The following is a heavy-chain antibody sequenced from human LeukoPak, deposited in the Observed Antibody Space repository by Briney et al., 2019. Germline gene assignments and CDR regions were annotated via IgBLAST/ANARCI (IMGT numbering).Heavy chain of an antibody. Sequence: GASVKVSCKASGYTFTSYYMHWVRQAPGQGLEWMGIINPSGGSTSYAQKFQGRVTMTRDMSTSTVYMELSSLRSEDTAVYYCARLPSNHDSSGAIDYWGQGTLVTVSS. CDR3: ARLPSNHDSSGAIDY. CDR1: GYTFTSYY. CDR2: INPSGGST. D-gene: IGHD3-22*01. J-gene: IGHJ4*02. V-gene: IGHV1-46*01.